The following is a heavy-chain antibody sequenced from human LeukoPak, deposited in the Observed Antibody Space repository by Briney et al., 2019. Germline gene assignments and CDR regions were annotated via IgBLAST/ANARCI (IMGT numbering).Heavy chain of an antibody. CDR2: IKQDGSDK. CDR1: GFTFSDYW. V-gene: IGHV3-7*01. CDR3: ARGGGDY. D-gene: IGHD1-26*01. Sequence: GGSLRLSCVASGFTFSDYWMTWVRQAPGKGLEWVANIKQDGSDKKYVDSVKGRFTISRDNAKNSLYLQMDSLRDEATAVYYCARGGGDYWDQGTLVTVTS. J-gene: IGHJ4*02.